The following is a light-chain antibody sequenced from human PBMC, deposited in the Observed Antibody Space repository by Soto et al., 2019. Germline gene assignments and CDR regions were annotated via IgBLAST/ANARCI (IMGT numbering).Light chain of an antibody. V-gene: IGKV1-39*01. CDR1: QSMSNY. CDR2: TAS. CDR3: QQSYTSPYT. J-gene: IGKJ2*01. Sequence: DIQLTQSPSSLSASVGDRVTITCRASQSMSNYLNWYQHKPGKAPKLLIYTASILQSGIPSRFSGSGSGTDFTLSISSLQPEDFATYYCQQSYTSPYTFGQWTKLEIK.